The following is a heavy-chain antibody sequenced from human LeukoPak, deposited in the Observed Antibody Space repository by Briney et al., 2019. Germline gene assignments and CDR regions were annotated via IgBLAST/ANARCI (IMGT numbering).Heavy chain of an antibody. V-gene: IGHV4-59*08. J-gene: IGHJ5*02. CDR2: IYYSGST. CDR3: ARQYCSSTSCYRAWYNWFDP. CDR1: GGSISSYY. Sequence: PPETLSLTCTVSGGSISSYYWSWIRQPPGKGLEWIGYIYYSGSTNYNPSLKSRVTISVDTSKNQFSLKLSSVTAADTAVYYCARQYCSSTSCYRAWYNWFDPWGQGTLVTVSS. D-gene: IGHD2-2*01.